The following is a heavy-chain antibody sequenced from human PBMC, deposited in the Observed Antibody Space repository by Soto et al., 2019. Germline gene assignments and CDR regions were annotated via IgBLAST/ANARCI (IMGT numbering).Heavy chain of an antibody. CDR3: ASGTIGYCSSTSCPWTY. J-gene: IGHJ4*02. Sequence: SVKVSCKASGGTFSSYAISWVRPAPGQGLEWMGGIIPIFGTANYAQKFQGRVTITADESTSTAYMELSSLRSEDTAVYYCASGTIGYCSSTSCPWTYWGQGTLVTVSS. D-gene: IGHD2-2*01. V-gene: IGHV1-69*13. CDR2: IIPIFGTA. CDR1: GGTFSSYA.